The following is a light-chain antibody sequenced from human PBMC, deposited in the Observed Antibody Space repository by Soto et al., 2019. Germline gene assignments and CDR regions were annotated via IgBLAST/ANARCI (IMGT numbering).Light chain of an antibody. CDR3: SSYTSSSTPLV. J-gene: IGLJ3*02. CDR1: SSDVGGYNY. Sequence: QSALTQPASVSGSPGQSITISCTGTSSDVGGYNYVSWYQQHPGKAPKLMIYDVTNRPSGASIRFSGSKSGNTASLTISGLQAEDEADYYCSSYTSSSTPLVFGGGTKLTVL. CDR2: DVT. V-gene: IGLV2-14*01.